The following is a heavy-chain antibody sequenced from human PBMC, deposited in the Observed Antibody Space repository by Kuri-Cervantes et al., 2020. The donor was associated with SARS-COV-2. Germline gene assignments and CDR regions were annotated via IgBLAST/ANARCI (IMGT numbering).Heavy chain of an antibody. V-gene: IGHV3-30*04. CDR1: GFTFSSYA. Sequence: GESLKISCAASGFTFSSYAMHWVRQAPGKGLEWVAAISYDGSNKYYADSVKGRFTISRDNSKNTLYLQMNSLRAEDTAVYYCARDTAARYFDYWGQGTLVTVSS. J-gene: IGHJ4*02. CDR3: ARDTAARYFDY. D-gene: IGHD6-6*01. CDR2: ISYDGSNK.